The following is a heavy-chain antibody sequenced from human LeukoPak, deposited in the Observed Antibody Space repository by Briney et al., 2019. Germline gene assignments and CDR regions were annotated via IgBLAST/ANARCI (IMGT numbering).Heavy chain of an antibody. CDR2: IIPIFGTA. J-gene: IGHJ4*02. CDR1: GGTFSSYA. Sequence: GASVKVSCKASGGTFSSYAISWVRQAPGQGLELMGRIIPIFGTANYAQKFQGRVTITTDESTSTAYMELSSLTSSTTGGYSCPSWTTGYSGSPHFVYWGPGTLVTVSS. D-gene: IGHD1-26*01. V-gene: IGHV1-69*05. CDR3: PSWTTGYSGSPHFVY.